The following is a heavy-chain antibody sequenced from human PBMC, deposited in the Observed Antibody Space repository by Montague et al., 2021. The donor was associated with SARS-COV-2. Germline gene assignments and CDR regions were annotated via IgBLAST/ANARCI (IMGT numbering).Heavy chain of an antibody. CDR1: GGSISSSSYY. J-gene: IGHJ4*02. D-gene: IGHD3-10*01. V-gene: IGHV4-39*01. CDR3: ARREDYYGSGSYPN. Sequence: SETLSLTCTVSGGSISSSSYYWGWIRQPPGKGLEWIGSIYYSGSTYHNPSLKGRVTISVDTSKNQFSLKLSSVTAADTAVYYCARREDYYGSGSYPNWGQGTLVTVSS. CDR2: IYYSGST.